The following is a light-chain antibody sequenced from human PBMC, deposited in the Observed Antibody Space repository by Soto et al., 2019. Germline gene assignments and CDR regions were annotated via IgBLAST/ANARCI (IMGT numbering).Light chain of an antibody. V-gene: IGKV3-20*01. Sequence: EIVLTQSPGTLSLSPGERATLSCRASQTMSSIYLAWYQQKPGQAPRLLIFGASSRATGIPDRFSGSGSGTDFTLTISSLQSEDFAVYYCQQYDNWPWTFGQGTKVDIK. CDR2: GAS. J-gene: IGKJ1*01. CDR3: QQYDNWPWT. CDR1: QTMSSIY.